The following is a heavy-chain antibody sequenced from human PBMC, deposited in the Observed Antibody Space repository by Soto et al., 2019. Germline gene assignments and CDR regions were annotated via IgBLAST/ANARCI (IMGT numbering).Heavy chain of an antibody. V-gene: IGHV3-21*01. J-gene: IGHJ4*02. Sequence: GGSLRLSCTVSGFAFNNYGINWVRQAPGKGLEWVSSISKSDYTYYSDSVKGRFAISRDNAKSSVSLQMNTLRVEDTAVYYCAREDSIIIPAVSDFWGQGTMVTVYS. CDR3: AREDSIIIPAVSDF. CDR2: ISKSDYT. D-gene: IGHD2-2*01. CDR1: GFAFNNYG.